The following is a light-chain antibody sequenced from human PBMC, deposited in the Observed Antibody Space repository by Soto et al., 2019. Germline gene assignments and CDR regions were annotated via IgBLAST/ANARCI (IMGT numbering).Light chain of an antibody. Sequence: QSVLTQPASVSGSPGQSITISCTGTSSDVESYTLVSWYQQHPGKAPKLMIYEGSKRPSGVSNRFSGSESGNTASLTISGLQAEDEADYYCCSSAGSSTLVAFGGGTKVTVL. J-gene: IGLJ2*01. CDR2: EGS. CDR3: CSSAGSSTLVA. V-gene: IGLV2-23*03. CDR1: SSDVESYTL.